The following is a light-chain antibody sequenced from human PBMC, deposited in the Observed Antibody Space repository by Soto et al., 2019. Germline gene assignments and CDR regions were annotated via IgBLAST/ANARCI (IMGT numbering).Light chain of an antibody. Sequence: DIQMTQSPSSVSASVGDRVTITCRASQNIDKWIAWYQQKQGKAPKLLIYAASSLRGGVPSRFSGSGSGTAFSLPMSSLQPEDCENYSCQHARSFPIAFGQGTRLE. V-gene: IGKV1-12*01. CDR2: AAS. CDR1: QNIDKW. CDR3: QHARSFPIA. J-gene: IGKJ5*01.